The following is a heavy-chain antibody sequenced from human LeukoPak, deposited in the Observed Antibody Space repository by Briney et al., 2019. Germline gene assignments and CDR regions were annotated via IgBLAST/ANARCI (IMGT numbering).Heavy chain of an antibody. Sequence: GASVKVSRKASGGTFSSYAISWVRQAPGQGLEWMGGIIPIFGTANYAQKFQGRVTITTDESTSTAYMELSSLRSEDTAVYYCARVSGGWYAATARGAFDYWGQGTLVTVSS. CDR2: IIPIFGTA. CDR3: ARVSGGWYAATARGAFDY. V-gene: IGHV1-69*05. CDR1: GGTFSSYA. D-gene: IGHD6-19*01. J-gene: IGHJ4*02.